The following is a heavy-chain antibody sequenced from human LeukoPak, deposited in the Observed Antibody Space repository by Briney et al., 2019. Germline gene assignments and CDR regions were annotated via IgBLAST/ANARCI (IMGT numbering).Heavy chain of an antibody. Sequence: ETLSLTCAVYGGSFSGYYWSWIRQPPGKGLEWVANIKQDGSEKYYVDSVKGRFTISRDNAKNSLYLQMNSLRAEDTAVYYCARDLLWKDASGLMDVWGKGTTVTVSS. CDR2: IKQDGSEK. CDR1: GGSFSGYY. V-gene: IGHV3-7*01. J-gene: IGHJ6*03. CDR3: ARDLLWKDASGLMDV. D-gene: IGHD3-3*01.